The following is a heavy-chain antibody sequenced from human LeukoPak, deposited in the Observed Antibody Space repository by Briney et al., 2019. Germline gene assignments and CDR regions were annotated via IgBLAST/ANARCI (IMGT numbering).Heavy chain of an antibody. V-gene: IGHV3-48*03. CDR2: ISDSGSPI. D-gene: IGHD1-26*01. Sequence: GGSLRLSCEASGFTFSSYEMNWVRQAPGKGLEWVSYISDSGSPIYYADSVKGRFTISRDNAKNSLYLQMNSLRAEDTAVYYCARAPSGSYSNGYFQHWGQGTLVTVSS. CDR1: GFTFSSYE. J-gene: IGHJ1*01. CDR3: ARAPSGSYSNGYFQH.